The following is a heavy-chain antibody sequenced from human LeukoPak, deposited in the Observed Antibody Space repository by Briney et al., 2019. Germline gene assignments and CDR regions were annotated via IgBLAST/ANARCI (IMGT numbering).Heavy chain of an antibody. D-gene: IGHD3-22*01. Sequence: SVKVSCKASGGTFRSFAISWVRQAPGLGLEWMGGIIPIFRTANYAQKFQGRVTITADESTSTAYMELSSLRSEDTAVYYCARALRYYSDSSGYAFDYWGQGTLVTVSS. CDR3: ARALRYYSDSSGYAFDY. V-gene: IGHV1-69*13. CDR1: GGTFRSFA. J-gene: IGHJ4*02. CDR2: IIPIFRTA.